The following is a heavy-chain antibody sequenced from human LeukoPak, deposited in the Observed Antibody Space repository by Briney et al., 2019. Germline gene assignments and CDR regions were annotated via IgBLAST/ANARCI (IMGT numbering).Heavy chain of an antibody. D-gene: IGHD3-9*01. Sequence: ASVKVSCKASGYTFTSYGISWVRQAPGQGLEWMGWINPNSGGTNYAQRFQGRVTMTRDTSITTAYMELGRLTSDDTAVYYCARNDILTADDYWGQGTLVTVSS. J-gene: IGHJ4*02. CDR2: INPNSGGT. CDR1: GYTFTSYG. CDR3: ARNDILTADDY. V-gene: IGHV1-2*02.